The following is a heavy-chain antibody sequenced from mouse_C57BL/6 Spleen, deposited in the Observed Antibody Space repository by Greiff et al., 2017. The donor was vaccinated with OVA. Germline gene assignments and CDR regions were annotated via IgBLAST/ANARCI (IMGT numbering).Heavy chain of an antibody. V-gene: IGHV1-18*01. J-gene: IGHJ1*03. CDR2: INPNNGGT. Sequence: EVQLQQSGPELVKPGASVKIPCKASGYTFTDYNMDWVKQSHGKSLEWIGDINPNNGGTIYNQKFKGKATLTVVKSSSTAYMELRSLTSEDTAVYYCARRDGYDVWYFDVWGTGTTVTVSS. CDR3: ARRDGYDVWYFDV. CDR1: GYTFTDYN. D-gene: IGHD2-2*01.